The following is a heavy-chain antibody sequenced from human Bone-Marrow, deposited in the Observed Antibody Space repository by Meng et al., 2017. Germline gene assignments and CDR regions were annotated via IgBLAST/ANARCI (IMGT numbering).Heavy chain of an antibody. D-gene: IGHD3-10*01. Sequence: VRLVDAGGGLVQPGGSLRLSCAAFGFTFSSYAMSWVRQAPGKGLEWVGRTRNKANSYTTEYAASVKGRFTISRDDSKSTLFLQMNSLKSEDTAVYYCTTTYGSASFDYWGQGTLVTVSS. CDR2: TRNKANSYTT. V-gene: IGHV3-72*01. CDR3: TTTYGSASFDY. J-gene: IGHJ4*02. CDR1: GFTFSSYA.